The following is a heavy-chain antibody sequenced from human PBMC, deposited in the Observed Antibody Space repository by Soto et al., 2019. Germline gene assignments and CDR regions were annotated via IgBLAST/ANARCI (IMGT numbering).Heavy chain of an antibody. V-gene: IGHV5-51*01. CDR1: GYSFTSYW. CDR2: IYPGDSDT. D-gene: IGHD4-17*01. CDR3: ARAPGDYGDYGYFDY. Sequence: GESLKISCKGSGYSFTSYWIGWVRQMPGKGLEWMGIIYPGDSDTRYSPSFQGQVTISADKSISTAYLQWSSLKASDTAMYYCARAPGDYGDYGYFDYWGQGTLVTVSS. J-gene: IGHJ4*02.